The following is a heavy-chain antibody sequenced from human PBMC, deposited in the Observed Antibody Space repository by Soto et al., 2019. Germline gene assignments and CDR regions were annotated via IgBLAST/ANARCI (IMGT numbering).Heavy chain of an antibody. D-gene: IGHD1-26*01. J-gene: IGHJ6*02. CDR2: IYYSGST. CDR1: GGSISSYY. V-gene: IGHV4-59*01. Sequence: SETLSLTCTVSGGSISSYYWSWIRQPPGKGLEWIGYIYYSGSTNYNPSLKSRVTISVDTSKNQFSLKLSSVTAADTAVYYCAREERDGPEYYGMDVWGQGTTVTVSS. CDR3: AREERDGPEYYGMDV.